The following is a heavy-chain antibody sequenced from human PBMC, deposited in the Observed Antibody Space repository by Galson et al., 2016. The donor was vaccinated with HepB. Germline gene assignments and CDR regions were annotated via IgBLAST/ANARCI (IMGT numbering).Heavy chain of an antibody. D-gene: IGHD3/OR15-3a*01. CDR3: AHRLSPVDGDWFRY. CDR1: GFALTTYRVG. V-gene: IGHV2-5*02. CDR2: IYSDDEK. J-gene: IGHJ4*02. Sequence: PALVKPTQTHTLTCSFSGFALTTYRVGVAWFRQPPGKGLEWLAIIYSDDEKHYSPSLMSRLTITKDTPNKQVVLTMTNMDPVDTATYYCAHRLSPVDGDWFRYWGQGTLVTVSS.